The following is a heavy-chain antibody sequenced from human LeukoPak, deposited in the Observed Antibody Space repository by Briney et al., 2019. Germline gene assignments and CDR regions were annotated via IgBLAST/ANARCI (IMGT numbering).Heavy chain of an antibody. Sequence: SQTLSLTCAISGDSVSSNSAAWNWIRQSSSRGLEWLGRTYYRSKWYNDYAVSVKSRITINPDTSKNQFSLQLNSVTPEDTAVYYCARDRRYYRYYDAYGMDVWGQGTTVTVSS. D-gene: IGHD3-3*01. V-gene: IGHV6-1*01. CDR1: GDSVSSNSAA. CDR2: TYYRSKWYN. J-gene: IGHJ6*02. CDR3: ARDRRYYRYYDAYGMDV.